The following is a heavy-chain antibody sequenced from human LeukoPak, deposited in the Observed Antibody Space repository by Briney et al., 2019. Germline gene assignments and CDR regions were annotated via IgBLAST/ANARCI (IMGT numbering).Heavy chain of an antibody. V-gene: IGHV3-23*01. J-gene: IGHJ4*02. CDR3: AKDLYGDYDLDC. Sequence: GGSLRLSCAASGFTFCSYAMSWVRPAPGKGVGWVSVISGSGGNTYYADSVKGRFTISRDNSKNTLYLQLNSLRAEDTAVYYCAKDLYGDYDLDCWGQGTLVTVSS. D-gene: IGHD4-17*01. CDR2: ISGSGGNT. CDR1: GFTFCSYA.